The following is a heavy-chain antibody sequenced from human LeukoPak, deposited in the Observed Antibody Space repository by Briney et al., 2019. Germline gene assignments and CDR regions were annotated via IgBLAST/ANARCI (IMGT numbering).Heavy chain of an antibody. CDR2: IHHSGTT. D-gene: IGHD5-24*01. Sequence: SETLSLTCTVSGDSMTNYYWNWIRQPPGKGLEWIGYIHHSGTTNYNPSLKSRLTMSVDTSKNQFSLKLSSVTAADTAVYYCAGLDRNGNNYYDCWGQGTLVTVSS. J-gene: IGHJ4*02. CDR1: GDSMTNYY. CDR3: AGLDRNGNNYYDC. V-gene: IGHV4-59*01.